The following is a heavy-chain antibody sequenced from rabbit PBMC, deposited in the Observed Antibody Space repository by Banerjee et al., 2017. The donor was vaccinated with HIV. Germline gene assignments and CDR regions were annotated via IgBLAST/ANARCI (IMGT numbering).Heavy chain of an antibody. J-gene: IGHJ4*01. CDR2: IDPVFGST. CDR3: ARIVIIPLYYFNL. CDR1: GFSFSSSDY. D-gene: IGHD8-1*01. V-gene: IGHV1S7*01. Sequence: QLVESGGGLVMPERSLKLSCKASGFSFSSSDYMCWVRQAPGKGLEWIGYIDPVFGSTYYASWVNGRFTISSHNAQNTLYLQLNSLTAADTATYFCARIVIIPLYYFNLWGPGTLVTVS.